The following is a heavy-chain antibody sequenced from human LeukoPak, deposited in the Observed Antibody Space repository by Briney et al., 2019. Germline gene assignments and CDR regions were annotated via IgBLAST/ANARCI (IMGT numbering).Heavy chain of an antibody. Sequence: PGGSLRLSCAASGFTFSDHYMDWVRQAPGKGLVWVSRINSDGSSTSYADSVKGRFTISRDNAENTLYLQMNSLRAEDTAVYYCARDTRRGGYKTKSFDYWGQGTLVTVSS. D-gene: IGHD5-24*01. V-gene: IGHV3-74*01. CDR2: INSDGSST. CDR1: GFTFSDHY. CDR3: ARDTRRGGYKTKSFDY. J-gene: IGHJ4*02.